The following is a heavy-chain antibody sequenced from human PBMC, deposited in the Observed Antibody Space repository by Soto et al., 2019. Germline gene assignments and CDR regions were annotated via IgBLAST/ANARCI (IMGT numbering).Heavy chain of an antibody. J-gene: IGHJ3*02. CDR1: GYSFTSYW. V-gene: IGHV5-10-1*01. Sequence: PGESLKISCKGSGYSFTSYWISWVRQMPGKGLEWMGRIDPSDSYTNYSPSFQGHVTISADKSISTAYLQWSSLKASDTAMYYCATGGQQLVLEHDDAFDIWGQGTMVTVAS. CDR3: ATGGQQLVLEHDDAFDI. CDR2: IDPSDSYT. D-gene: IGHD6-13*01.